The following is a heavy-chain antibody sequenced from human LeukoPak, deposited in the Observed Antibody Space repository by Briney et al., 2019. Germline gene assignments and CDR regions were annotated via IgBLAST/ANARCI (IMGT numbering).Heavy chain of an antibody. CDR3: AREGITVSHDLDY. J-gene: IGHJ4*02. D-gene: IGHD3-16*01. Sequence: GGSLRLSCAASGITFSGSGMSWVRQAPGKGLEWVSTISGSGSNTHYADSVKGRFTISRDNAKNSLYLQLNSLRAEDTAVYYCAREGITVSHDLDYWGKGTLVTVSS. V-gene: IGHV3-23*01. CDR2: ISGSGSNT. CDR1: GITFSGSG.